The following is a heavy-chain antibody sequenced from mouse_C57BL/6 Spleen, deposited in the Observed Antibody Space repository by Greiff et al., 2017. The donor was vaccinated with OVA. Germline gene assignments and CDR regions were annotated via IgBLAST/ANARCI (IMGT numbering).Heavy chain of an antibody. CDR3: AISTTVVAPHYAMDY. J-gene: IGHJ4*01. CDR2: ISSGSSTI. D-gene: IGHD1-1*01. Sequence: EVMLVESGGGLVKPGGSLKLSCAASGFTFSDYGMHWVRQAPEKGLEWVAYISSGSSTIYYADTVKGRFTISRDNAKNTLFLQMTSLRSEDTAMYYCAISTTVVAPHYAMDYWGQGTSVTVSS. V-gene: IGHV5-17*01. CDR1: GFTFSDYG.